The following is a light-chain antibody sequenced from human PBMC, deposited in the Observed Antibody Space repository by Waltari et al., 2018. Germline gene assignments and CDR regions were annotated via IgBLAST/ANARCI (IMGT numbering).Light chain of an antibody. CDR1: QNIGVY. CDR3: QQSYSTPRSLS. V-gene: IGKV1-39*01. CDR2: AAS. J-gene: IGKJ4*01. Sequence: DIQMTQSPSSLSASVGDRVTITCRASQNIGVYVNWYQQKPGKAPQLLIYAASSLQSGGPSKFSGSGVGTLFTLTISSLQPEDFATYYCQQSYSTPRSLSFGGGTKVEIK.